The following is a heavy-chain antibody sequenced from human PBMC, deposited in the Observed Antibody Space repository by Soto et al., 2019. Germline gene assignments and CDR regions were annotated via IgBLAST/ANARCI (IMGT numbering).Heavy chain of an antibody. CDR2: VYHSGNT. J-gene: IGHJ4*02. V-gene: IGHV4-38-2*01. D-gene: IGHD6-19*01. Sequence: SETLSLTCAVSGYSISSGYYCGWIRQPPGKGLEWIGSVYHSGNTYYNPSLKSRVTISVDTSKNHFSLKLSSVTAADTAVYYCARARIVVAGTIVDYWGQGTLVTVSS. CDR3: ARARIVVAGTIVDY. CDR1: GYSISSGYY.